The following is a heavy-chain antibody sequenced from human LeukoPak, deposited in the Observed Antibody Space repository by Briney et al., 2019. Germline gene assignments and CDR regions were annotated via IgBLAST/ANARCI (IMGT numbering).Heavy chain of an antibody. V-gene: IGHV3-23*01. Sequence: GGSLRLSCAASGFSLRSSEMNWVRQAPGKGLEWVSAISGSGGSTYYADSVKGRFTISRDNSKNTLYLQMNSLRAEDTAVYYCAKEGRFGSYLLWGQGTLVTVSS. D-gene: IGHD3-10*01. CDR1: GFSLRSSE. CDR2: ISGSGGST. CDR3: AKEGRFGSYLL. J-gene: IGHJ4*02.